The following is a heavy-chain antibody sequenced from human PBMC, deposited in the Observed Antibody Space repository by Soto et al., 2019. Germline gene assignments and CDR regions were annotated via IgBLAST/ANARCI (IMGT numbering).Heavy chain of an antibody. Sequence: GGSLRLSCAASGFTFSSYAMHWVRQAPGKGLEWVAVISYDGSNKYYADSVKGRFTISRDNSKNTLYLQMNSLRAEDTAIYYCAKDALAYYDFWSWGQGTLVTAPQ. CDR3: AKDALAYYDFWS. J-gene: IGHJ4*02. CDR1: GFTFSSYA. CDR2: ISYDGSNK. V-gene: IGHV3-30-3*02. D-gene: IGHD3-3*01.